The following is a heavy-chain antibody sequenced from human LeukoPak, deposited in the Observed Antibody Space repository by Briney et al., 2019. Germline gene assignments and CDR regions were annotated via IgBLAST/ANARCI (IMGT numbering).Heavy chain of an antibody. D-gene: IGHD6-6*01. J-gene: IGHJ4*02. V-gene: IGHV1-8*01. Sequence: ASVKVSCKASGYTFTSYDINWVRQATGQGLEWMGWMNPNSGNTGYAQKFQGRVTMTRNTSISTAYMELSSLRSEDTAVYYCARAGGEYTSSSLDSWGQGTLVTVSS. CDR3: ARAGGEYTSSSLDS. CDR2: MNPNSGNT. CDR1: GYTFTSYD.